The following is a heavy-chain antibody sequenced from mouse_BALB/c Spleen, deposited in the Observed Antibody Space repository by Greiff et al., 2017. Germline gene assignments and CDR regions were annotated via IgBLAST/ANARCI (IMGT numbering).Heavy chain of an antibody. CDR1: GFTFSSYA. J-gene: IGHJ4*01. Sequence: EVQRVESGGGLVKPGGSLKLSCAASGFTFSSYAMSWVRQTPEKRLEWVATISSGGSYTYYPDSVKGRFTISRDNAKNTLYLQMSSLRSEDTAMYYCLYSRDAMDYWGQGTSVTVSS. D-gene: IGHD1-3*01. CDR3: LYSRDAMDY. CDR2: ISSGGSYT. V-gene: IGHV5-9-3*01.